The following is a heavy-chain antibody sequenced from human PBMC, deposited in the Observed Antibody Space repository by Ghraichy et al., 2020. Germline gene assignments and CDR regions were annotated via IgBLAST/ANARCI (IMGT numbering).Heavy chain of an antibody. Sequence: SETLSLTCTVSGGSVSSGSYYWSWIRQPPGKGLEWIGYIYYSGSTNYNPSLKSRVTISVDTSKNQFSLKLSSVTAADTAVYYCARGWLPSYFDYWGQGTLVTVSS. J-gene: IGHJ4*02. V-gene: IGHV4-61*01. CDR3: ARGWLPSYFDY. CDR2: IYYSGST. CDR1: GGSVSSGSYY. D-gene: IGHD5-24*01.